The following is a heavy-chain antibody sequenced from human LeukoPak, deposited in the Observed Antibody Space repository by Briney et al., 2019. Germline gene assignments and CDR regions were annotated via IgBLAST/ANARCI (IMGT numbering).Heavy chain of an antibody. CDR1: GHIFTAYY. CDR3: ATYYSDTSARD. CDR2: INPNSGGT. D-gene: IGHD3-10*01. J-gene: IGHJ4*02. V-gene: IGHV1-2*02. Sequence: ASVKVSCKASGHIFTAYYMFWVRQAPGQGLEWMGWINPNSGGTNLAPNFQGRVTLTSDTSISTAYMELSGLTSDDTAVYFCATYYSDTSARDWGQGTLLTVSS.